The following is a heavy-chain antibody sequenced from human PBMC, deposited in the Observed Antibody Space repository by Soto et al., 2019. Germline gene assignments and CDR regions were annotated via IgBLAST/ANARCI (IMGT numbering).Heavy chain of an antibody. CDR1: GGTFSRHT. CDR2: IIPMFGTA. Sequence: QVQLVQSGAEVRKPGSSVKVSCKASGGTFSRHTISWVRQAPGQGLEWMGGIIPMFGTANYAQKFQGRVTITADESTSTAYMELSSLRSEDTAIYYCAKGGLGSSWAFDIWGQGTMVTVSS. J-gene: IGHJ3*02. CDR3: AKGGLGSSWAFDI. D-gene: IGHD6-13*01. V-gene: IGHV1-69*01.